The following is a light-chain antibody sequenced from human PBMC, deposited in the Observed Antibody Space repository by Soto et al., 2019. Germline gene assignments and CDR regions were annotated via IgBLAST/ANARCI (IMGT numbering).Light chain of an antibody. V-gene: IGKV3-15*01. CDR3: QQYDLWGS. J-gene: IGKJ4*01. CDR2: DAS. Sequence: EIVMTQSPVTLSVSPGDRVTLSCRASQSVSNAVAWYQQKYGQSPRLLIYDASTRATGVPDRFWGSGSGTDFTLTISSMQSEDFAIYYCQQYDLWGSFGGGTRVEI. CDR1: QSVSNA.